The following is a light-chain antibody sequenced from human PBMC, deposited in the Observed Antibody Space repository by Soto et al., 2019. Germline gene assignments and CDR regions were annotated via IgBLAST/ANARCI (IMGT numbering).Light chain of an antibody. Sequence: DLQMTQSPSSVTDSVGARLTLACRASQSISSYLNWYQQIPGKAPKLLIYAASSLQSGVPSRFSGSGSGTDFTLTISSLQPEDFATYYCQKTYNAPLTVGAGTKVGI. J-gene: IGKJ3*01. CDR1: QSISSY. CDR3: QKTYNAPLT. CDR2: AAS. V-gene: IGKV1-39*01.